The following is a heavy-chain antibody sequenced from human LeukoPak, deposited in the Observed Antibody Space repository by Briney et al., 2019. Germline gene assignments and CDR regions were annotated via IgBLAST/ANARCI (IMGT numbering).Heavy chain of an antibody. J-gene: IGHJ4*02. Sequence: GGSLRLSCAASGFTFSSYAMSWVRQAPGKGLEWVSSIGGSGADTYSVDSVKGRFTISRDNSKNTLYLQMNSLRAEDTAVYYCAKDLSPSGGFWGQGTLVTVSS. CDR3: AKDLSPSGGF. V-gene: IGHV3-23*01. CDR2: IGGSGADT. D-gene: IGHD5-12*01. CDR1: GFTFSSYA.